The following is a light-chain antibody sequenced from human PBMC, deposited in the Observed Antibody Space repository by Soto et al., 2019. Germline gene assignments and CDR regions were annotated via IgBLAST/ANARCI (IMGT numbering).Light chain of an antibody. V-gene: IGKV3-15*01. CDR2: ATS. CDR3: QQYNHWPRMLS. J-gene: IGKJ4*01. CDR1: QSLSSN. Sequence: EIVLTQFPDTLYVSPGERATLSCRASQSLSSNVAWYQQRPGQAPRLLIYATSSRASDVPARFSGSGSGTEFTLTIASPQSEDFAIYYCQQYNHWPRMLSFGGGTKVDIK.